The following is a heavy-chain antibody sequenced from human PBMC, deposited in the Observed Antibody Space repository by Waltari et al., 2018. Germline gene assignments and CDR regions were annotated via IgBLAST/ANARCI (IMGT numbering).Heavy chain of an antibody. CDR2: ISSTGSNT. J-gene: IGHJ3*01. D-gene: IGHD3-16*02. V-gene: IGHV3-33*01. CDR1: VFTFSSYG. Sequence: QLYLVESGGGVVQPGRSLRLSCAASVFTFSSYGMPWVRQPPGKGLQWVAVISSTGSNTYYAESVRGRFTISRDNSKNILYLQMNSLRAEDKAVYYCARDIAFGGVIVMNEAFDFRGRGTTVTVSP. CDR3: ARDIAFGGVIVMNEAFDF.